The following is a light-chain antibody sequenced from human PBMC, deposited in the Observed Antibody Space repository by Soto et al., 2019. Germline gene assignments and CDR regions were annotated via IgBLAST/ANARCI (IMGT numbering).Light chain of an antibody. CDR3: RSYTTNITPVV. CDR2: EVT. Sequence: QSALTQPASVAGSPGPSITISCTGTSCDIGGYNYVSWYQQHPGKAPKLLISEVTNRPSGVSNRFSGSKSGNTASLTISGLQAEDEADYYCRSYTTNITPVVFGGGTKLTVL. V-gene: IGLV2-14*01. J-gene: IGLJ2*01. CDR1: SCDIGGYNY.